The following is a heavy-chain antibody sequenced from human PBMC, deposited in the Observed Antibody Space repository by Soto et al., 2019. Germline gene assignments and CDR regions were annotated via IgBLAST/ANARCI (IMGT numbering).Heavy chain of an antibody. D-gene: IGHD6-19*01. CDR3: ARRPREYSSGWYFGYYFDY. CDR1: GGSISSSSYY. Sequence: QLQLQESGPGLVKPSETLSLTCTVSGGSISSSSYYWGWIRQPPGKGLEWIGSIYYSGSTYYNRSLKSRVTISVDPSKNQFSLKLSSVTAADTAVYYCARRPREYSSGWYFGYYFDYWGQGTLVTVSS. CDR2: IYYSGST. J-gene: IGHJ4*02. V-gene: IGHV4-39*01.